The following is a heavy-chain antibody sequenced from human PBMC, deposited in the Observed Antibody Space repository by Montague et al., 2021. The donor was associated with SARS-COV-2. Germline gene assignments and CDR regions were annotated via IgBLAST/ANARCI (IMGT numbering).Heavy chain of an antibody. CDR1: GGSMRSYF. Sequence: SETLSLTCTVSGGSMRSYFWSWIRQPPGKRLEWTGYIYNSGSKNYNPSLKSQVTISLDTSKNQFSLKLSSVTAADTAVYYCARGIDFRGSDYGDVAGDFDYWGQGTLVTVSS. J-gene: IGHJ4*02. D-gene: IGHD5-12*01. CDR2: IYNSGSK. V-gene: IGHV4-59*01. CDR3: ARGIDFRGSDYGDVAGDFDY.